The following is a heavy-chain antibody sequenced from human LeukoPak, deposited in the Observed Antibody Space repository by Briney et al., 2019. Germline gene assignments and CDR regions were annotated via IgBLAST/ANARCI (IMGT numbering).Heavy chain of an antibody. Sequence: GGSLRLSCVASGFTFSTSWMSWVRQAPGRALEWLANIKYDGSETFYVDSVKGRFTISRDNARKSVYLQMDSLRAGDTALYYCTRDRHGDWGQGTPVTVSS. J-gene: IGHJ4*02. CDR2: IKYDGSET. V-gene: IGHV3-7*05. D-gene: IGHD3-10*01. CDR1: GFTFSTSW. CDR3: TRDRHGD.